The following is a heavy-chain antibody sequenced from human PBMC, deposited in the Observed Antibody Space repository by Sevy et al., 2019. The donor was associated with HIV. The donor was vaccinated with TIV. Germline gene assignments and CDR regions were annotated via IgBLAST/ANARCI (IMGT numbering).Heavy chain of an antibody. V-gene: IGHV2-5*01. CDR1: GFSLSTSGVG. CDR3: AHSFLNRCLNWFDP. CDR2: IYWNDDK. D-gene: IGHD2-2*01. Sequence: SGPTLVKPTQTLTLTCTFSGFSLSTSGVGVGWIRQSPGKALDWLALIYWNDDKRYSPSLKSRLNIIKDTSKNQVVLTVTNVDPVDTATYYCAHSFLNRCLNWFDPWGQGTLVTVSS. J-gene: IGHJ5*02.